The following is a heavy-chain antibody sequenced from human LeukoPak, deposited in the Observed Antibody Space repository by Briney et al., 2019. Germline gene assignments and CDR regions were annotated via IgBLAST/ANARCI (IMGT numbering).Heavy chain of an antibody. CDR1: GYTFTSYD. D-gene: IGHD3-3*01. V-gene: IGHV1-8*01. J-gene: IGHJ4*02. CDR2: MNPNSGNT. Sequence: GASVKVSCKASGYTFTSYDINWVGQSTGQGLEWLGWMNPNSGNTGYAQKFQGRVTMTRNTSISTTYMELSSLRSEDTAVYYCARRRTYDFWSGYYRVFDYWGQGTLVTVSS. CDR3: ARRRTYDFWSGYYRVFDY.